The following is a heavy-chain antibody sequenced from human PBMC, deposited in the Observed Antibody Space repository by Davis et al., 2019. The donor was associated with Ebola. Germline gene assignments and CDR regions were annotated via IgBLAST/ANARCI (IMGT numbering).Heavy chain of an antibody. D-gene: IGHD6-19*01. V-gene: IGHV3-23*01. CDR1: GFTFSTYT. CDR3: AKRATVKVAGANYYNAMDV. J-gene: IGHJ6*04. CDR2: ISGSGGDP. Sequence: PGGSLRLSCAASGFTFSTYTMSWVRQAPGKGLEWVSRISGSGGDPHYADSVKGRFTISRDNSKNTLYLQMNSLRAEDTAVFYCAKRATVKVAGANYYNAMDVWGKGTTVIVSS.